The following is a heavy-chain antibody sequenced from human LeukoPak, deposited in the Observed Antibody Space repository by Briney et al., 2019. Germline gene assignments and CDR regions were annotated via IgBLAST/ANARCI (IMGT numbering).Heavy chain of an antibody. D-gene: IGHD3-3*02. CDR1: GSSISTYY. Sequence: SDTLSLTCTVSGSSISTYYWNWIRQPPGAGLEWIGYVYSGSTNSNPSLKRRVTISVDTSKNQFSLRLTSVTAADTAVYYCARKSIYGYHAFDVWGQGAVTVVSS. J-gene: IGHJ3*01. CDR2: VYSGST. CDR3: ARKSIYGYHAFDV. V-gene: IGHV4-59*08.